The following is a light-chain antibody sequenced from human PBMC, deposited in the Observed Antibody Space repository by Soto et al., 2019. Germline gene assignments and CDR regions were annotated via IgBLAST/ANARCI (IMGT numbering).Light chain of an antibody. V-gene: IGLV2-14*01. J-gene: IGLJ1*01. CDR3: TSYTGSSGDV. Sequence: QSALTQPASVSGSPGQSITISCTGTSTDVGGYDYVSWYQQHPLKAPKLIIYEVTNRPSGVSSRFSGSKSGNTASLTISGLQAEDEADYYCTSYTGSSGDVFGTGTKLPVL. CDR1: STDVGGYDY. CDR2: EVT.